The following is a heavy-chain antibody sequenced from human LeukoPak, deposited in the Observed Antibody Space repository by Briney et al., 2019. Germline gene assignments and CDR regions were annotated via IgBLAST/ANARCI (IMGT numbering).Heavy chain of an antibody. J-gene: IGHJ4*02. V-gene: IGHV3-23*01. CDR2: ISGSGGST. CDR3: AKTSHRSSWYWWYFDY. D-gene: IGHD6-13*01. CDR1: GFTFSSYA. Sequence: GGSLRLSCAASGFTFSSYAMSWVRQAPGKGLEWVSAISGSGGSTYYADSVKGRFTISRDNSKTTLYLQMNSLSAEDTAVYYCAKTSHRSSWYWWYFDYWGQGTLVTVPS.